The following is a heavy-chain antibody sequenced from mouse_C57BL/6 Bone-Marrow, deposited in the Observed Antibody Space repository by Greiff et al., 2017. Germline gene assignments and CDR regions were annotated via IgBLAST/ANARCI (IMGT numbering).Heavy chain of an antibody. CDR1: GYTFTSYW. CDR3: ARGIRGFAD. V-gene: IGHV1-72*01. J-gene: IGHJ3*01. CDR2: IDPKSGGT. Sequence: QVQLKQPGAELVKPGASVKLSCKASGYTFTSYWMHWVKQRPGRGLEWIGRIDPKSGGTKYNEKFKSKATLTVDKPSSTAYMQLTSLISEDSAVYYCARGIRGFADWGQGPLVTVPA.